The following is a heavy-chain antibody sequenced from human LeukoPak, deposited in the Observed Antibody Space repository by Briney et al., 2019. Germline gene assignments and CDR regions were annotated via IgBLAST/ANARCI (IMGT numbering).Heavy chain of an antibody. Sequence: GGSLRLSCAASGFTFSSYAMSWVRQAPGKGLEWVSGISGSGTEIWYADSVKGRFTISRDNSKNTLYLQMNSLRTEDTALYYCAKDYVSGGYCSSASCWPFECWGQGTLVTVSS. J-gene: IGHJ4*02. CDR3: AKDYVSGGYCSSASCWPFEC. D-gene: IGHD2-2*01. CDR1: GFTFSSYA. V-gene: IGHV3-23*01. CDR2: ISGSGTEI.